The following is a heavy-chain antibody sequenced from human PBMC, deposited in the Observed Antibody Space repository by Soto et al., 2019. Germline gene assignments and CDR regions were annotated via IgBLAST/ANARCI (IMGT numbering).Heavy chain of an antibody. J-gene: IGHJ6*02. V-gene: IGHV1-3*01. CDR3: ARERLSPYYYYGMDV. CDR1: GYTFTSYA. CDR2: INVGNGNT. Sequence: GASVKVSCKASGYTFTSYAMHWVRQAPGQRLEWMGWINVGNGNTKYSQKFQGRVTITRDTSASTAYMELSSLRSEDTAVYYCARERLSPYYYYGMDVWGQGTTVTVSS.